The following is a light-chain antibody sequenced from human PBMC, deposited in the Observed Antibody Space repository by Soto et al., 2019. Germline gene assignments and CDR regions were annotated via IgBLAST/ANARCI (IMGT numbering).Light chain of an antibody. J-gene: IGKJ5*01. Sequence: IQMTQSPSSLSASVGDRVTITFRASQSIDNYLSWYQQIPGRAPKLLIYAASSLQSGVPSRFSGSGSGTDFILTISSLQPEDFATYYCQQSYSTPRDFGQGTRLEIK. CDR3: QQSYSTPRD. CDR2: AAS. CDR1: QSIDNY. V-gene: IGKV1-39*01.